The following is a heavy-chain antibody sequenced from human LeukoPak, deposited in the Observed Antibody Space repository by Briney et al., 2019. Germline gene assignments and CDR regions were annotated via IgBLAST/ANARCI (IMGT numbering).Heavy chain of an antibody. J-gene: IGHJ4*02. CDR1: GYTFTGYY. CDR3: ARDYGSYYDSSGYYLYGLGY. D-gene: IGHD3-22*01. V-gene: IGHV1-2*06. Sequence: ASVKVSCKAFGYTFTGYYMHWVRQAPGQGLEWMGRINPNSGGTNYAQKFQGRDTMTRDTSISTAYMELSRLRSDDTAVYYCARDYGSYYDSSGYYLYGLGYWGQGTLVTVSS. CDR2: INPNSGGT.